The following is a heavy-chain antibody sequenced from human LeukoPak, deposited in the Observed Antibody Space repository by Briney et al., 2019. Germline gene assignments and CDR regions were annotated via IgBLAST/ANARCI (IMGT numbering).Heavy chain of an antibody. D-gene: IGHD6-19*01. J-gene: IGHJ4*02. CDR2: IGTAGDT. V-gene: IGHV3-13*01. CDR3: ARGPLYSSGWYYYFDY. CDR1: GFTFSSYD. Sequence: PGGSLRLSCAASGFTFSSYDMHWVRQATGKGLEWVSAIGTAGDTYYPGSVKGRFTISRENAKNSLYLQMNSLRAGDTAVYYCARGPLYSSGWYYYFDYWGQGTLVTVSS.